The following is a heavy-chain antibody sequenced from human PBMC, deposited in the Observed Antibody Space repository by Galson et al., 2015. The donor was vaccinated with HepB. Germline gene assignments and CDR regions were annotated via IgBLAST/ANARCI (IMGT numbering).Heavy chain of an antibody. J-gene: IGHJ5*01. CDR1: GFSISDYY. CDR3: VRDREVAGGGDWFDS. Sequence: SLRLSCAASGFSISDYYMTWVRQAPGKGLEWVANIKKDGSGKYYVDSVKGRFTISRDNAKRSLWLQMNSLRVEDTAVYYCVRDREVAGGGDWFDSWGQGTLVTVSS. CDR2: IKKDGSGK. V-gene: IGHV3-7*01. D-gene: IGHD6-13*01.